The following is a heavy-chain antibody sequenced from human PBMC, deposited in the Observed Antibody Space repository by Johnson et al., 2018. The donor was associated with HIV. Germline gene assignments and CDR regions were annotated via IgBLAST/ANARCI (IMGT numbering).Heavy chain of an antibody. Sequence: QVQLVESGGGVVQPGGSLRLSCAASGFTFSSYALHWVRQAPGKGLEWVAVVLYDGGKKYYLESVQGRFNISRDNSKNTLHLQMNSLRPEDTALYYCAKDQGGTYNLGAFDSWGQGTMVTVSS. CDR2: VLYDGGKK. CDR1: GFTFSSYA. CDR3: AKDQGGTYNLGAFDS. D-gene: IGHD1-14*01. J-gene: IGHJ3*01. V-gene: IGHV3-30*02.